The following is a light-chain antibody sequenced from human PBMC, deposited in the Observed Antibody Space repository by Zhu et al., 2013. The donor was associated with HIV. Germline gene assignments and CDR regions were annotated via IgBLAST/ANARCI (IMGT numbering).Light chain of an antibody. J-gene: IGLJ1*01. V-gene: IGLV2-14*01. CDR3: TSYTGSSTRV. Sequence: QSALTQTASVSGSLGQSVTISCSGTSSDVGANDYVSWYQVHPGKAPEVILYGVTNRPSGVSSRFSGSKSANTASLTISGLQAEDEADYYCTSYTGSSTRVFGTGTKVTVL. CDR2: GVT. CDR1: SSDVGANDY.